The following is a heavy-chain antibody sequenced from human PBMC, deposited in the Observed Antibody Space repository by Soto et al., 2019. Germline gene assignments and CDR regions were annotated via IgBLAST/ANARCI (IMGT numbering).Heavy chain of an antibody. J-gene: IGHJ4*02. CDR1: GFIFSTYG. CDR3: ARDHAHDYSNYVKYPNYFDY. V-gene: IGHV3-30*03. D-gene: IGHD4-4*01. Sequence: PGGSLRLSCAASGFIFSTYGMHWVRQAPGKGLEWLAVVSDHGRIQFYSDSVRGRFTISRDNSMDTVFLQMNSLRVDDTALYYCARDHAHDYSNYVKYPNYFDYWGQGALVTVSS. CDR2: VSDHGRIQ.